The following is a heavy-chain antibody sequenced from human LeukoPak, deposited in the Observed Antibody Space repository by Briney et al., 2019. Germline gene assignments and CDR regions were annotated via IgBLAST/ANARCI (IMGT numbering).Heavy chain of an antibody. J-gene: IGHJ4*02. V-gene: IGHV1-18*03. CDR1: GYTFTSYG. CDR2: ISAYNGNT. CDR3: ASGWELPDY. D-gene: IGHD1-26*01. Sequence: ASVTVSCMSSGYTFTSYGISWVRQAPGQGLKWMGWISAYNGNTHYAQQLQRLVTMTTDTSTSTAYMELRSRRSDKMAMYYYASGWELPDYWGQGTVVTVCS.